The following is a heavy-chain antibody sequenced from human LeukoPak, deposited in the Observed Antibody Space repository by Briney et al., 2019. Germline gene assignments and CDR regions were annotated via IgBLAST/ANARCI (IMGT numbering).Heavy chain of an antibody. J-gene: IGHJ5*02. V-gene: IGHV4-38-2*02. CDR3: ARQARENWFDP. CDR1: GYSISSGYY. CDR2: IYYSGST. Sequence: SETLSLTRTVSGYSISSGYYWGWIRQPPGKGLEWIGSIYYSGSTDYNPSLRSRVTISVDTSKNQFSLKLSSVTATDTAVYYCARQARENWFDPWGQGTLVTVSS.